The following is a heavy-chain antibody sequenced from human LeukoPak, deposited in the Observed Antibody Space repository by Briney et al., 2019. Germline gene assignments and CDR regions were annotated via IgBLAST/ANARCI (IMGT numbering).Heavy chain of an antibody. V-gene: IGHV4-34*01. D-gene: IGHD3-3*01. CDR3: ASSRPGRYYDFWSGYYPTYYYGMDV. J-gene: IGHJ6*02. Sequence: PSETLSLTCAVYGGSFSGYYWSWIRQPPGKGLEWIGEINHSGSTNYNPSLKSRVTISVDTSKNQFSLKLSSVTAADTAVYYCASSRPGRYYDFWSGYYPTYYYGMDVWGQGTTVTVSS. CDR1: GGSFSGYY. CDR2: INHSGST.